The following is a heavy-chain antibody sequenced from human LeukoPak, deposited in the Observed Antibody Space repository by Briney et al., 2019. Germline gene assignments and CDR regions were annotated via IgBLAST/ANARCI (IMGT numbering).Heavy chain of an antibody. CDR1: GYSFISYA. CDR2: INAGNGNT. V-gene: IGHV1-3*01. J-gene: IGHJ4*02. D-gene: IGHD5-18*01. CDR3: ARSLQLWSDY. Sequence: ASVKVSCKAFGYSFISYAMHWVRQAPGQRLEWMGWINAGNGNTKYSQKFQDKVTITRDTSASTAYMELSGLSSEDTAVYYCARSLQLWSDYWGQGTLVTVSS.